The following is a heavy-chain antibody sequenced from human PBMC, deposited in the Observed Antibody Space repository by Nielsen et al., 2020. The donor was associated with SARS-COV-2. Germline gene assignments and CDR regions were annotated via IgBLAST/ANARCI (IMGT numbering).Heavy chain of an antibody. Sequence: GESLKISCSASGFTFSSYAMHWVRQAPGKGLEYVSAISSNGGSTYYADSVKGRFTISRDNSKNTLYLQMNSLRAEDTAVYYCARGGAAAPYYYYGMDVWGQGTTVTVSS. V-gene: IGHV3-64*04. CDR1: GFTFSSYA. CDR2: ISSNGGST. J-gene: IGHJ6*02. CDR3: ARGGAAAPYYYYGMDV. D-gene: IGHD6-13*01.